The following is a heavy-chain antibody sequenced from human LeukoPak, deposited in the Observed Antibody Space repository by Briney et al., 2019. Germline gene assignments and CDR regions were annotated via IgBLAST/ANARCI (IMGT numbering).Heavy chain of an antibody. CDR1: GFTFSSCG. D-gene: IGHD6-13*01. CDR2: ISYDGSNK. V-gene: IGHV3-30*18. CDR3: AKAISSPDYYYYYGMDV. J-gene: IGHJ6*02. Sequence: GGSLRLSCAASGFTFSSCGMHWVRQAPGKGLEWVAVISYDGSNKYYADSVKGRFTISRDNSKNTLFLEMNSLRAEDTAVYYCAKAISSPDYYYYYGMDVWGQGTTVTVSS.